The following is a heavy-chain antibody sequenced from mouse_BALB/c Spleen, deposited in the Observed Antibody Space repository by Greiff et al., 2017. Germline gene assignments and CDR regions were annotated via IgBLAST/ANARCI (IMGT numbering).Heavy chain of an antibody. Sequence: QVHVKQSGAELAKPGASVKMSCKASGYTFTSYWMHWVKQRPGQGLEWIGYINPSTGYTEYNQKFKDKATLTADKSSSTAYMQLSSLTSEDSAVYYCARREILDGYYRFDYWGQGTTLTVSS. CDR2: INPSTGYT. V-gene: IGHV1-7*01. CDR3: ARREILDGYYRFDY. J-gene: IGHJ2*01. CDR1: GYTFTSYW. D-gene: IGHD2-3*01.